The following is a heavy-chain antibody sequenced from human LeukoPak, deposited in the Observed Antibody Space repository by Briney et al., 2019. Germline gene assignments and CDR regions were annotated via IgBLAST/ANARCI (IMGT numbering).Heavy chain of an antibody. CDR3: ARDHYSNYNWFDP. J-gene: IGHJ5*02. CDR2: ISSSSSYI. CDR1: GFTFSSYS. Sequence: GGSLRLPCAASGFTFSSYSMNWVPQAPGKGLEWVSSISSSSSYIYYADSVKGRFTISRDNAKNSLYLQMNSLRAEDTAVYYCARDHYSNYNWFDPWGQGTLVTASS. V-gene: IGHV3-21*01. D-gene: IGHD4-11*01.